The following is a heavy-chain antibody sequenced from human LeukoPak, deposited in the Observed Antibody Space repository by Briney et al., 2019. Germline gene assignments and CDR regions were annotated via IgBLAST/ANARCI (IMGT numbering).Heavy chain of an antibody. CDR3: ARVVIATGPIDY. Sequence: PSETLSLTCAVSGDSNSSSSWWSWVRQSPGKGLEWIGEIYHSGSTNYNPSLKSRATISIDKSKNQFSLKLSSVTAADTAVYYCARVVIATGPIDYWGQGTLVTVSS. CDR1: GDSNSSSSW. V-gene: IGHV4-4*02. D-gene: IGHD1-1*01. CDR2: IYHSGST. J-gene: IGHJ4*02.